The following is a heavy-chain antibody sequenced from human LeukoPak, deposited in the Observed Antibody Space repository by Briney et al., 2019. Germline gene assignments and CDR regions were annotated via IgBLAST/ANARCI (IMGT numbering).Heavy chain of an antibody. CDR2: IYYSGST. V-gene: IGHV4-31*03. D-gene: IGHD2-2*01. J-gene: IGHJ4*02. CDR3: ARVVPAAIFDY. CDR1: GGSISSGGYY. Sequence: SGTLSLTCTVSGGSISSGGYYWSWIRQHPGKGLEWIGYIYYSGSTYYNPSLKSRVTISVDTSKNQFSLKLSSVTAADTAVYYCARVVPAAIFDYWGQGTLVTVSS.